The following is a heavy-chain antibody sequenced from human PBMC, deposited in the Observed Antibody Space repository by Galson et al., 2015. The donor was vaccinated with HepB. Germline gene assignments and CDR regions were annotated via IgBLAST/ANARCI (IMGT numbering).Heavy chain of an antibody. CDR1: GFTFSDYA. J-gene: IGHJ2*01. D-gene: IGHD2-21*02. Sequence: SLRLSCATSGFTFSDYAMSWVRQAPGKGLEWASAIGATGGDTYYADSVKGRFTTSRDNAKNILYLQMNSLRADDTAVYYCAKFETAGYWYFDLWGRGTLVTVSS. CDR2: IGATGGDT. CDR3: AKFETAGYWYFDL. V-gene: IGHV3-23*01.